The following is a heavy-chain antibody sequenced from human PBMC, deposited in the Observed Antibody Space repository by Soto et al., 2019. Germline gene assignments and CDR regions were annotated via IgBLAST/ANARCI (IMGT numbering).Heavy chain of an antibody. CDR1: GFTFSNSA. Sequence: GGSLRLSCAASGFTFSNSAMHWVRQAPGKGLEWVAVISYDGRHKYHADSVKGRFTISRDNSKNTLYLQMDSLRAEDTAVYYCARGFAGLDYYFDYWGQGTLVTVSS. V-gene: IGHV3-30-3*01. J-gene: IGHJ4*02. CDR3: ARGFAGLDYYFDY. D-gene: IGHD3-10*01. CDR2: ISYDGRHK.